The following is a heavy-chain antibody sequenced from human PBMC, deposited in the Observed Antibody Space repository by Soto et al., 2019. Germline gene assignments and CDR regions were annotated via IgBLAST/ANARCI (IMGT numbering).Heavy chain of an antibody. D-gene: IGHD6-13*01. V-gene: IGHV1-69*06. CDR2: IVPIIDTT. J-gene: IGHJ4*02. CDR3: ARGGFSISWYQAY. Sequence: QVQLVQSGAEVKKSGSSVKVSCKASGDTFNTYAISCLRQAPGQGLEWMGGIVPIIDTTYYAEKFQGRVTITADNSTTTAFMELTSLRSDDTAVYYCARGGFSISWYQAYWGQGSLVTVSS. CDR1: GDTFNTYA.